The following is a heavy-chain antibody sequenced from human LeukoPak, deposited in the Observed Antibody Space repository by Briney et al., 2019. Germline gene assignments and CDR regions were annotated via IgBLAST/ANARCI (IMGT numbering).Heavy chain of an antibody. Sequence: GGSLRLSCAASGFTFNNYAMSWVRQAPGKGLEWVSSISGSGGSTYYADFVKGWFTISRDNSKNTLYLQMNSLRAEDTAIYYCAKNGHGSGSYYPRTKYYFDYWGQGTLVTVSS. CDR3: AKNGHGSGSYYPRTKYYFDY. D-gene: IGHD3-10*01. CDR2: ISGSGGST. J-gene: IGHJ4*02. CDR1: GFTFNNYA. V-gene: IGHV3-23*01.